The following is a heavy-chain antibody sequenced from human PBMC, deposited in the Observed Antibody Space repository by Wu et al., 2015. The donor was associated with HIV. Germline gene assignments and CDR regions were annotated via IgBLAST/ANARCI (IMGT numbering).Heavy chain of an antibody. J-gene: IGHJ2*01. CDR2: INPNSGGT. Sequence: QVQLVQSGAEVKKPGASVKVSCKASGYTFTGYYMHWVRQAPGQGLEWMGWINPNSGGTNYAQKFQGRVTMTRDTSISTAYMELSRLRSDDTAVYYCATSPAGDNPYWYFDLWGRGTLVTVSS. V-gene: IGHV1-2*02. D-gene: IGHD4-17*01. CDR3: ATSPAGDNPYWYFDL. CDR1: GYTFTGYY.